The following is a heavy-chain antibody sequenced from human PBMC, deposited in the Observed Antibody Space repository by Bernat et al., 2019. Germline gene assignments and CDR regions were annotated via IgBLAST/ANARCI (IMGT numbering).Heavy chain of an antibody. CDR2: IYPGDSDS. V-gene: IGHV5-51*01. CDR1: GYSFTTYW. J-gene: IGHJ1*01. Sequence: EVQLVQSAAELKNPGESLKIACKASGYSFTTYWIGWVRQMPGKGLEWMGIIYPGDSDSRYSPSFQGQVTISADKSIRTAYLQWSSLNASDTAVYYCARHLVQGVIGGDFQRWGQGTLVTVSS. D-gene: IGHD3-10*01. CDR3: ARHLVQGVIGGDFQR.